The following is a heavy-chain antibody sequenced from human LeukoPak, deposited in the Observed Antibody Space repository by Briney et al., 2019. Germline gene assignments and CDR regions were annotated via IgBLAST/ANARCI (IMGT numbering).Heavy chain of an antibody. D-gene: IGHD5-18*01. Sequence: ASVKVSCTVSGYTLTELSMHWVRQAPGKGLEWMGGFDPEDGETIYAQKFQGRVTMTEGTSTDTAYMELSSLRSEDTAVYYCATQGYSYGQPIPDYWGQGTLVTVSS. CDR3: ATQGYSYGQPIPDY. V-gene: IGHV1-24*01. J-gene: IGHJ4*02. CDR1: GYTLTELS. CDR2: FDPEDGET.